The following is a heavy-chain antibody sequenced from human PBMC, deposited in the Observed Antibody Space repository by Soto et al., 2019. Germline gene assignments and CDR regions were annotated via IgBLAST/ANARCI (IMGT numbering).Heavy chain of an antibody. CDR3: ARDPKSGNQKLYFDY. CDR1: GFTFSSYS. V-gene: IGHV3-48*02. J-gene: IGHJ4*02. D-gene: IGHD4-4*01. Sequence: GGSLRLSCSASGFTFSSYSMNWVRQAPGKELEWLSYISGSGNTMYYADSVKGRFTIARDNAQKSLYLQLNNLRDDDTAMYYCARDPKSGNQKLYFDYWGQGTLVTVSS. CDR2: ISGSGNTM.